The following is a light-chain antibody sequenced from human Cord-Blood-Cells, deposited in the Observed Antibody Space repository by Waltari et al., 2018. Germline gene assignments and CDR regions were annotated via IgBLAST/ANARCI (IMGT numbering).Light chain of an antibody. CDR1: SSDVGRYNL. Sequence: QSALTQPASVSGSPGQSITISCTGTSSDVGRYNLFSWYQQHPGKAPKPMIYEGSKRPSGVSNRFSGSKSGNTASLTISGLQAEDEADYYCCSYAGSVVFGGGTKLTVL. CDR3: CSYAGSVV. V-gene: IGLV2-23*01. J-gene: IGLJ2*01. CDR2: EGS.